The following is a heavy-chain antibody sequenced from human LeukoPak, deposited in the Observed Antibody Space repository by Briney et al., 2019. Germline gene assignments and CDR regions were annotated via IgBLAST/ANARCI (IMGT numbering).Heavy chain of an antibody. CDR3: GREQLFQDGAFDI. D-gene: IGHD6-6*01. Sequence: SVKVSCKSYGGTFSSYAISWVRQPPGQGLEWMGGIIPIFSTANYAQKFQGRVTITTDESTSTDYMELSSLRSEDTAVYYCGREQLFQDGAFDIWGQGTMVTVSS. V-gene: IGHV1-69*05. J-gene: IGHJ3*02. CDR2: IIPIFSTA. CDR1: GGTFSSYA.